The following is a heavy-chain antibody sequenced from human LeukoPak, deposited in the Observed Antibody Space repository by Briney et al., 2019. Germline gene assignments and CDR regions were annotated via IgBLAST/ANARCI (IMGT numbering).Heavy chain of an antibody. CDR2: ISGYNGNT. CDR3: ARGTYSSSSSIFDY. D-gene: IGHD6-6*01. Sequence: ASVKVSCKASGYTFTSYGISWVRQAPGQGLEWMGWISGYNGNTNYAQKLQGRVAMTTDTSTSTAYMELRSLRSDDTAVYYCARGTYSSSSSIFDYWGQGTLVTVSS. V-gene: IGHV1-18*01. CDR1: GYTFTSYG. J-gene: IGHJ4*02.